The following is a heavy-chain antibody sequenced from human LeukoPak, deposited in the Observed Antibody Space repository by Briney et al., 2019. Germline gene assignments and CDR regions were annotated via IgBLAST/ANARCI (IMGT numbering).Heavy chain of an antibody. CDR3: ARVVLQMTAIGGGAFEI. CDR1: GFTFSSYS. J-gene: IGHJ3*02. Sequence: GGSLRLSCAASGFTFSSYSMNRVRQAPGKGLEWVAVISYDGSNKYYTDSVKGRFTISRDHSQNTVSLQMNSLRAEDTAVYYCARVVLQMTAIGGGAFEIWGQGTMVTVSS. D-gene: IGHD5-24*01. CDR2: ISYDGSNK. V-gene: IGHV3-30*03.